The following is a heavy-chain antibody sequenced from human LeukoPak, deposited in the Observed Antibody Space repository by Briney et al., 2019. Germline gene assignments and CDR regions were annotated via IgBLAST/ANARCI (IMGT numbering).Heavy chain of an antibody. CDR1: GGSISSGSYY. D-gene: IGHD3-22*01. V-gene: IGHV4-61*02. Sequence: PSETLSLTCTVSGGSISSGSYYWSWIRQPAGKGLEWIGRIYTSGSTNYNPSLKSRVTISVDTSKNQFSLKLSSVTAADTAVYYCASRAYYYDSSGHRHAFDIWGQGTMVTVSS. CDR3: ASRAYYYDSSGHRHAFDI. J-gene: IGHJ3*02. CDR2: IYTSGST.